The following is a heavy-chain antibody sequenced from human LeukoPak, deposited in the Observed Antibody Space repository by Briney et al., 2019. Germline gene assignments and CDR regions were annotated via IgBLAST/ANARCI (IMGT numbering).Heavy chain of an antibody. V-gene: IGHV5-51*01. CDR2: IYPGDSDT. CDR3: ARQGDKYYDFWSGYHPGAFDI. D-gene: IGHD3-3*01. Sequence: GESLKISCKGSGYIFTNYWIAWVRQMPGKGLEWMGIIYPGDSDTRYSPSFQGQVTISADKSISTAYLQWSSLKASDTAMYYCARQGDKYYDFWSGYHPGAFDIWGQGTMVTVPS. J-gene: IGHJ3*02. CDR1: GYIFTNYW.